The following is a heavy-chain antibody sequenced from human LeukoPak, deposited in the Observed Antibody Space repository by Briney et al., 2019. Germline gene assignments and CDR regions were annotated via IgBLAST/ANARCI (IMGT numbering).Heavy chain of an antibody. D-gene: IGHD1-20*01. CDR3: ARARGNWNDRNWFDP. J-gene: IGHJ5*02. CDR2: INPSGGTT. Sequence: ASVKVSCKASGYTFTAYYIHWVRQAPGQGLEWMGIINPSGGTTSYAQKFQGRVTMTRDTSTTTVYMVLSGLRSEDTAMYYCARARGNWNDRNWFDPWGRGTLVTVSS. CDR1: GYTFTAYY. V-gene: IGHV1-46*01.